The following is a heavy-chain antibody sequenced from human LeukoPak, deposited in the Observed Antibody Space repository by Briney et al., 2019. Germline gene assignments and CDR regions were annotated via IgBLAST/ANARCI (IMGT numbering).Heavy chain of an antibody. Sequence: SETQSLTCAVSGYSISSGYYWGWIRQPPGKGLEWIGSISRSGTTYYNPSLKSRVTISVDTSKNQFSLRLSSVTAADTAVYYCARVQYYYDSTASGFDYWGQGTLVTVSS. V-gene: IGHV4-38-2*01. D-gene: IGHD3-22*01. CDR2: ISRSGTT. CDR1: GYSISSGYY. J-gene: IGHJ4*02. CDR3: ARVQYYYDSTASGFDY.